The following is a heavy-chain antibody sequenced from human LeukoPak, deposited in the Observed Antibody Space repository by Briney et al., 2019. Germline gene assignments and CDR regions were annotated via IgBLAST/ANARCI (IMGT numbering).Heavy chain of an antibody. Sequence: SETLSLTCAVSGGSISSSNWWSWIRQPPGQGLEWIGEIYHSGSTNYNPSLKSRVTISVDKSKTQFSLKLSSVTAADTAVYYCARDVVAAAGTWDYWGQGTLVTVFS. CDR1: GGSISSSNW. CDR3: ARDVVAAAGTWDY. J-gene: IGHJ4*02. D-gene: IGHD6-13*01. V-gene: IGHV4-4*02. CDR2: IYHSGST.